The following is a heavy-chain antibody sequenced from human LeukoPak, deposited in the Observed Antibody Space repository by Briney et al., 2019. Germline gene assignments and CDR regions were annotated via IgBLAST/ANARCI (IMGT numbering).Heavy chain of an antibody. CDR2: INPNGGET. Sequence: ASVKVSCKASGYTFTDSYIHWVRQAPGQGLEWIGWINPNGGETIYAQKLQGSVTMTRDTSINTAYMELNRLRSDDTAVYFCARTRGHHATMAYFDYWGQGTLVTVSS. CDR1: GYTFTDSY. V-gene: IGHV1-2*02. D-gene: IGHD3-10*01. J-gene: IGHJ4*02. CDR3: ARTRGHHATMAYFDY.